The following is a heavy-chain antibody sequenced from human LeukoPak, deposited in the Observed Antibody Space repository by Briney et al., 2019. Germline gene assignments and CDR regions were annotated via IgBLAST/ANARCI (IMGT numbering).Heavy chain of an antibody. J-gene: IGHJ4*02. CDR3: ARDPGRRGVPAAPLAVNPLWVY. CDR1: GYTFTSYD. CDR2: IIPILGIA. V-gene: IGHV1-69*04. D-gene: IGHD2-2*01. Sequence: GASVKVSCKASGYTFTSYDINWVRQATGQGLEWMGRIIPILGIANYAQKFQGRVTITADKSTSTAYMELSSLRSEDTAVYYCARDPGRRGVPAAPLAVNPLWVYWGQGTLVTVSS.